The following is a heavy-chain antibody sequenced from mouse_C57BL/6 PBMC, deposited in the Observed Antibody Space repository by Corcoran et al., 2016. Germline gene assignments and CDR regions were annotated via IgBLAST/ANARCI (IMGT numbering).Heavy chain of an antibody. J-gene: IGHJ4*01. Sequence: EVQLQQSGPELVQHGASVKISCKASGYTFTDYYMNWVKQSHGKSLEWIGDINPNNGGTSYNQKFKGKATLTVDKSSSTAYMELRSLTSEDSAVYYCAPYDYDVTMDYWGQGTSVTVSS. D-gene: IGHD2-4*01. V-gene: IGHV1-26*01. CDR1: GYTFTDYY. CDR2: INPNNGGT. CDR3: APYDYDVTMDY.